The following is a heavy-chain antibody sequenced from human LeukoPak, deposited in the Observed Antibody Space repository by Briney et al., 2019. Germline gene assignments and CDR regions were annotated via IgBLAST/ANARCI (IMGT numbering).Heavy chain of an antibody. CDR1: GYTFTGYY. V-gene: IGHV1-2*06. J-gene: IGHJ4*02. Sequence: ASVKVSCKASGYTFTGYYMHWVRQAPGQGLEWMGRINPNSGGTNNAQKFQGRVTMTRDTSISTAYMELSRLRSDDTAVYYCARAKGVVAAAGTTYNYWGQGTLVTVSS. CDR3: ARAKGVVAAAGTTYNY. CDR2: INPNSGGT. D-gene: IGHD6-13*01.